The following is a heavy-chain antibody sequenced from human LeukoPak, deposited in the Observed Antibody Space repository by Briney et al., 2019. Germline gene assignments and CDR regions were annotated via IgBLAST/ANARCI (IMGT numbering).Heavy chain of an antibody. D-gene: IGHD1-14*01. CDR2: MLYDGSGI. V-gene: IGHV3-33*05. CDR1: GFSFRLYG. J-gene: IGHJ3*01. Sequence: GRCLRLSCAASGFSFRLYGMRWVRQAPGKGLEWVALMLYDGSGIYYADSVKGRFSVSRDNSNYMFYLQMISLRAEDSAVYYCARDLASGNHPDGFDVWAQGTLVSVAS. CDR3: ARDLASGNHPDGFDV.